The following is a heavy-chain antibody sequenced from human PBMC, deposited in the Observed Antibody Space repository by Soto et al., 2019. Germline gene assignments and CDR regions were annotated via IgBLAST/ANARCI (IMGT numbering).Heavy chain of an antibody. CDR2: ISGSGGST. V-gene: IGHV3-23*01. CDR1: GFTFSSYA. CDR3: AKEPSWWLVPPGYFDY. J-gene: IGHJ4*02. D-gene: IGHD6-19*01. Sequence: SGGSLRLSCAASGFTFSSYAMSWVRQAPGKGLEWVSAISGSGGSTYYADSVKGRFTISRDNSKNTLYLQMNSLRAEDTAVYYCAKEPSWWLVPPGYFDYWGQGTLVTVSS.